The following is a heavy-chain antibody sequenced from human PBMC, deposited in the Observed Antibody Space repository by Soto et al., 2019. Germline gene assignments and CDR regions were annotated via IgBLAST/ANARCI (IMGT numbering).Heavy chain of an antibody. J-gene: IGHJ4*02. V-gene: IGHV3-33*01. Sequence: QVQLVQSGAEVKKPGASVKVSCKASGYTFTSYAMHWVRQAPGKGLEWVAVIWYDGSNKYYADSVKGRFTISRDNSKNTLYLQMNSLRAEDTAVYYCARDWEGVFGVAVAGTREEGYWGQGTLVTVSS. D-gene: IGHD6-19*01. CDR1: GYTFTSYA. CDR3: ARDWEGVFGVAVAGTREEGY. CDR2: IWYDGSNK.